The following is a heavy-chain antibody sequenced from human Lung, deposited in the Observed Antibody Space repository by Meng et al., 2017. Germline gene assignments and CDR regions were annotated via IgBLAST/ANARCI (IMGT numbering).Heavy chain of an antibody. J-gene: IGHJ5*02. V-gene: IGHV1-3*01. D-gene: IGHD6-19*01. CDR3: ARDFTSGSSGDP. CDR1: GYTFTSYA. CDR2: ITPGSGNT. Sequence: QVQLVQSGAEVKKPGASVKGSCKASGYTFTSYAMHWVHQAPGQSLEWMGWITPGSGNTKYSQKFQGRLTITTDTSASTAYMELSTLRSEDTAVYYCARDFTSGSSGDPWGQGTLVTVSS.